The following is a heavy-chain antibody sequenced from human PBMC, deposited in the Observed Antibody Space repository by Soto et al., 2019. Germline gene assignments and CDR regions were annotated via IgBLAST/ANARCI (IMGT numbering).Heavy chain of an antibody. CDR3: ARENYDIYYYYGMDV. D-gene: IGHD3-9*01. V-gene: IGHV3-53*01. Sequence: GGSLRLSCAASGFTVSSNYMSWVRQAPGRGLEWVSVIYSGGSTYYADSVKGRFTISRDNSKNTLYLQMNSLRAEDTAVYYCARENYDIYYYYGMDVWGQGTTVTVSS. CDR1: GFTVSSNY. CDR2: IYSGGST. J-gene: IGHJ6*02.